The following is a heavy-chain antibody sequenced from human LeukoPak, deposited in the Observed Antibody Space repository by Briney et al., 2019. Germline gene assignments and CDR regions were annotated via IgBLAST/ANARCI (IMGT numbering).Heavy chain of an antibody. CDR3: ASRATRGYYYYYYMDV. J-gene: IGHJ6*03. D-gene: IGHD2-15*01. V-gene: IGHV4-59*05. CDR2: IYYSGST. Sequence: GSLRLSCAASGFTFSSYSMNWVRQAPGKGLEWIGSIYYSGSTYYNPSLKSRVTISVDTSKNQFSLKLSSVTAADTAVYYCASRATRGYYYYYYMDVWGKGTTVTVSS. CDR1: GFTFSSYSMN.